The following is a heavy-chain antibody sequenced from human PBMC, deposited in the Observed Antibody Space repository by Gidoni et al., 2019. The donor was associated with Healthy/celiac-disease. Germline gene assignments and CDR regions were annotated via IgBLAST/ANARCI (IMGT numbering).Heavy chain of an antibody. CDR2: FVPEDGET. CDR3: ATAGLGYFDY. Sequence: QVQLVQSGAEVKKPGASVKVSCQVSGYTLTELSIHWVRQATGKGLEWMGGFVPEDGETIYAQKLQGRVTMTEDTATDTAYMELSSLRSEDTAVYYWATAGLGYFDYWGQGTLVTVSS. D-gene: IGHD6-19*01. V-gene: IGHV1-24*01. CDR1: GYTLTELS. J-gene: IGHJ4*02.